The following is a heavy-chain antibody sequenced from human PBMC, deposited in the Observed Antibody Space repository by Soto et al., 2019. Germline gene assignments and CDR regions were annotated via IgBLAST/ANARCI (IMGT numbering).Heavy chain of an antibody. J-gene: IGHJ1*01. D-gene: IGHD6-13*01. CDR3: PRGLLAAAGIAEYFQH. Sequence: QVQLVQSGAEVKKPGSSVKVSCKASGGTFSSYAIGWVRQAPGQGLEWMGGIIPIFGTANYAQKFQGRVTITADESTSTAYMELSSLRSEDTAVYYCPRGLLAAAGIAEYFQHWGQGTLVTVSS. V-gene: IGHV1-69*12. CDR2: IIPIFGTA. CDR1: GGTFSSYA.